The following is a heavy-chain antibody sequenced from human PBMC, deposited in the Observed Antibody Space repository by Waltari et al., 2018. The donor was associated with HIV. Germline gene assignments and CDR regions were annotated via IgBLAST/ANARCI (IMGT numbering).Heavy chain of an antibody. CDR3: ARSITMIVVVPYYYYGMDV. CDR1: GGTFSSYA. V-gene: IGHV1-69*01. CDR2: IIPIFGTA. J-gene: IGHJ6*02. D-gene: IGHD3-22*01. Sequence: QVQLVQSGAEVKKTGSSVKVSCKASGGTFSSYAISWVRQAPGQGLEWMGGIIPIFGTANYAQKFQGRVTITADESTSTAYMELSSLRSEDTAVYYCARSITMIVVVPYYYYGMDVWGQGTTVTVSS.